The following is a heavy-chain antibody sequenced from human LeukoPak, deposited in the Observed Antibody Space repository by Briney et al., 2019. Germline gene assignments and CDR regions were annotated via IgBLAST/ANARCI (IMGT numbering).Heavy chain of an antibody. D-gene: IGHD6-13*01. J-gene: IGHJ4*02. Sequence: GGPLRLSCGASGFTLCSYYVHWLREAPGKALVWGSRIDSDGSSRSYADSVKGRITIYRDNAKITLYVQMNSLRAEDTAVYYGARDYSSSWSDYWGQGTLVTVSS. V-gene: IGHV3-74*01. CDR2: IDSDGSSR. CDR1: GFTLCSYY. CDR3: ARDYSSSWSDY.